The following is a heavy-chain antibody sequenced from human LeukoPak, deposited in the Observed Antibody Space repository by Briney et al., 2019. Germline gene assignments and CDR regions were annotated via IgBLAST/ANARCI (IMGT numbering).Heavy chain of an antibody. CDR3: ARDSRVRGVHHYYYYGTDV. J-gene: IGHJ6*02. CDR1: GFTFSGYS. Sequence: GGSLRLSCAASGFTFSGYSMNWVRQAPGKGLEWVSSISSSSSYIYYADSVKGRFTISRDNAKNSLYLQMNSLRAEDTAVYYCARDSRVRGVHHYYYYGTDVWGQGTTVTVSS. D-gene: IGHD3-10*01. CDR2: ISSSSSYI. V-gene: IGHV3-21*01.